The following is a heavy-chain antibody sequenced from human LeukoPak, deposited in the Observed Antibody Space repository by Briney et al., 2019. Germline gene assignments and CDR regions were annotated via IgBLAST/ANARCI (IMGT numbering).Heavy chain of an antibody. D-gene: IGHD5-12*01. Sequence: PGGSLRLSCAASGFTFSRYSMHWVRQAPGKGLVWVSHVNSDGSGTDYADSVKGRFTISRDNAKNSLYLQMNSLRTEDTAVYYCARGSVIVAGYDYWGQGTLVTVSS. CDR3: ARGSVIVAGYDY. J-gene: IGHJ4*02. CDR2: VNSDGSGT. V-gene: IGHV3-74*01. CDR1: GFTFSRYS.